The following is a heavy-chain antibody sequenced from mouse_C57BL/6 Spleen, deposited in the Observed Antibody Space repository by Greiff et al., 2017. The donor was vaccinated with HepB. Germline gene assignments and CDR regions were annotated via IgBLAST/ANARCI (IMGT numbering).Heavy chain of an antibody. CDR1: GFSLTSYG. V-gene: IGHV2-4*01. CDR2: LWSGGST. D-gene: IGHD1-1*01. J-gene: IGHJ1*03. CDR3: AKNNYYGSSHWYFDV. Sequence: QVQLKESGPGLVQPSQSLSITCTVSGFSLTSYGVHWVRQPPGKGLEWLGVLWSGGSTDYNAAFISRLSISKDNSKSQVFFKMNSLQADDTALYYCAKNNYYGSSHWYFDVWGTGTTVTVSS.